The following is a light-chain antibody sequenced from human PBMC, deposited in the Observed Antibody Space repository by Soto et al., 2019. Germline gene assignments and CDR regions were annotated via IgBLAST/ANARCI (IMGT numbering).Light chain of an antibody. CDR1: SSDVGTYNL. CDR2: EVN. CDR3: SSYVGSGTYEV. Sequence: QSVLTQPASVSGSPGQSITISCTGTSSDVGTYNLVSWYQQHPGNAPKLMIYEVNKRPSGVSNRFSGSKSGNTASLTISGLQAEDEGDYYCSSYVGSGTYEVFGGGTKLTVL. V-gene: IGLV2-23*02. J-gene: IGLJ2*01.